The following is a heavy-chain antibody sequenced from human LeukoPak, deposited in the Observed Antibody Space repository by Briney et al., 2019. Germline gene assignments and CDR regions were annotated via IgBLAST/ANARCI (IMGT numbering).Heavy chain of an antibody. Sequence: GESLKISCKGSGYNFSSYWIGWVRQMPGKGLEWMGIIYPADSDIRYSPSFQGQVTISADRSISTAYLQWSSLKASDTAMYYCARQGGAYYTVQIDYWGQGTLVTVSS. D-gene: IGHD1-26*01. V-gene: IGHV5-51*01. J-gene: IGHJ4*02. CDR1: GYNFSSYW. CDR3: ARQGGAYYTVQIDY. CDR2: IYPADSDI.